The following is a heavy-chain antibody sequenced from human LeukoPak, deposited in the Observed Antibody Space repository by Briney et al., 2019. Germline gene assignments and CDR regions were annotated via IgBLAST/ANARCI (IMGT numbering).Heavy chain of an antibody. V-gene: IGHV1-2*02. CDR2: INPNSGVT. Sequence: GASVKVSCKASGYTFTGYYMHWVRQAPGHGLEWMGWINPNSGVTSYPQKFQGRVTMTMDTSFSTAYMELSRLRSDDTALYFCAREGANGGYLHWGQGTLVTVSS. CDR3: AREGANGGYLH. J-gene: IGHJ4*02. CDR1: GYTFTGYY. D-gene: IGHD4/OR15-4a*01.